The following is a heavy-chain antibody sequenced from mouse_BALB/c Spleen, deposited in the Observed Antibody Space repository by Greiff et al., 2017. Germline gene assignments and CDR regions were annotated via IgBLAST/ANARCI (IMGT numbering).Heavy chain of an antibody. V-gene: IGHV5-12-2*01. CDR1: GFTFSSYT. D-gene: IGHD1-1*01. CDR3: ARRGDYYYFDY. CDR2: ISNGGGST. J-gene: IGHJ2*01. Sequence: EVHLVESGGGLVQPGGSLKLSCAASGFTFSSYTMSWVRQTPEKRLEWVAYISNGGGSTYYPDTVKGRFTISRDNAKNTLYLQMSSLKSEDTAMYYCARRGDYYYFDYRGQGTTLT.